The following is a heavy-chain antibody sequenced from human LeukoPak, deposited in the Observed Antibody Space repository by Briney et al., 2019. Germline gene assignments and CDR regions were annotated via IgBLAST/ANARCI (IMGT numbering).Heavy chain of an antibody. D-gene: IGHD1-1*01. V-gene: IGHV4-61*02. CDR1: GGSLNSGSYY. CDR2: IYTSGST. Sequence: SETLSLTCTLSGGSLNSGSYYWTWIRQPAGKGPEWIGRIYTSGSTNYKPSLESRVTISLDTSKNQFSLKLSSVTAADTAVYYCARSQDSGSGRLFDHWGQGTLVTVSS. CDR3: ARSQDSGSGRLFDH. J-gene: IGHJ4*02.